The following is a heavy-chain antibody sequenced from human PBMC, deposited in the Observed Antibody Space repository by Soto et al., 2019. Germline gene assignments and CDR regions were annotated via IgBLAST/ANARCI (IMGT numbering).Heavy chain of an antibody. J-gene: IGHJ4*02. V-gene: IGHV4-4*07. CDR1: GDSISSYY. D-gene: IGHD6-13*01. CDR3: ARALTSAAGLYFDY. CDR2: IHTTENT. Sequence: SETLSLTCTVSGDSISSYYWSWIRQPAGKGMEWIGRIHTTENTNYNPSLRSRVTMSVDTSNNQFSLKLTSLTAADTAVYYCARALTSAAGLYFDYWGQGTLVTVSS.